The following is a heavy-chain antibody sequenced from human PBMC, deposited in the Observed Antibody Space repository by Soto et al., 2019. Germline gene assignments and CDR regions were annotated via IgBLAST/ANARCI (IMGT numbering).Heavy chain of an antibody. J-gene: IGHJ4*02. CDR1: GFTFSSYS. CDR3: ARGIGYCSSTSCYAGDY. Sequence: GGSLRLSCAASGFTFSSYSMNWVRQAPGKGLEWVSYISSSSSTIYYADSVKGRFTISRDNAKNSLYLQMNSLSAEDTAVYYCARGIGYCSSTSCYAGDYWGQGTLVTVSS. V-gene: IGHV3-48*01. D-gene: IGHD2-2*01. CDR2: ISSSSSTI.